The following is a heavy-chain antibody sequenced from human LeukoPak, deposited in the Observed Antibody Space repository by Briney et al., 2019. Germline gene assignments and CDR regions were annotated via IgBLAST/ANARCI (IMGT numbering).Heavy chain of an antibody. CDR3: AREPTYDFWSGYYDY. J-gene: IGHJ4*02. Sequence: SVKVSCKASGGTFSSYAISWVRQAPGQGLEWMGGIIPIFGIANYAQKFQGRVTITADKSTSTAYMELSSLRSEDTAVYYCAREPTYDFWSGYYDYWGQGTLVTVSS. V-gene: IGHV1-69*17. CDR2: IIPIFGIA. D-gene: IGHD3-3*01. CDR1: GGTFSSYA.